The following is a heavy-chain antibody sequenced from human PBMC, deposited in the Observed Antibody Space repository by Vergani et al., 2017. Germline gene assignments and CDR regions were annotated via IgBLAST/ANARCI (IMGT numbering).Heavy chain of an antibody. V-gene: IGHV1-2*02. CDR2: INPNSGGT. Sequence: QVQLVQSGAEVKKPGASVKVSCKASGYTFTGYYMHWVRQAPGQGLGWMGWINPNSGGTNYAQKFQGRVTMTRDTSISTADMELSRLRSDDTAVYYSACRRFGEPNFDYWGQGTLVTVSS. J-gene: IGHJ4*02. CDR1: GYTFTGYY. D-gene: IGHD3-10*01. CDR3: ACRRFGEPNFDY.